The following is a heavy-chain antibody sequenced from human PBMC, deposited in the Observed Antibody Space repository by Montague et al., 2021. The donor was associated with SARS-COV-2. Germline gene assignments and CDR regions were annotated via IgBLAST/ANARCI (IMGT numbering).Heavy chain of an antibody. CDR3: ARHSIEVVPAANEAFDI. V-gene: IGHV4-59*01. CDR2: IYYRGST. CDR1: GGSMSSFY. Sequence: SETLSLTCTVSGGSMSSFYWCWIWQPPGKGLEWLGYIYYRGSTNYNPSLNSRITISVDPSKNQFSLNLSSVTAADTAVYYCARHSIEVVPAANEAFDIWGQGTMVTVSS. J-gene: IGHJ3*02. D-gene: IGHD2-2*01.